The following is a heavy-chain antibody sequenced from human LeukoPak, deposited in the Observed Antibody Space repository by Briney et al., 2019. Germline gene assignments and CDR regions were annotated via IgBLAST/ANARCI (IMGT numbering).Heavy chain of an antibody. CDR1: GGSISSGGYS. CDR3: ARARGANWFDP. J-gene: IGHJ5*02. Sequence: PSETLSLTCAVSGGSISSGGYSWSWIRQPPGKGLEWIGYIYHSGSTYYNPSLKSRVTISVDRSKNQFSLKLSSVTAADTAVYYCARARGANWFDPWGQGTLVTVSS. D-gene: IGHD1-26*01. V-gene: IGHV4-30-2*01. CDR2: IYHSGST.